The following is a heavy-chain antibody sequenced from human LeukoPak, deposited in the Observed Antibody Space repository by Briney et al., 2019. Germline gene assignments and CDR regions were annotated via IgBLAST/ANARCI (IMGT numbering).Heavy chain of an antibody. V-gene: IGHV3-21*04. CDR2: VGTSDDT. Sequence: GGSLRLSCAASGFTFSSYGMHWVRQAPGKGLEWVATVGTSDDTYYIASVKGRFTISRDNRNNTLFVQMNSLRVEDTAIYYCAANSPGKYFDLWGRGTLVTVSS. CDR3: AANSPGKYFDL. CDR1: GFTFSSYG. J-gene: IGHJ2*01. D-gene: IGHD3-10*01.